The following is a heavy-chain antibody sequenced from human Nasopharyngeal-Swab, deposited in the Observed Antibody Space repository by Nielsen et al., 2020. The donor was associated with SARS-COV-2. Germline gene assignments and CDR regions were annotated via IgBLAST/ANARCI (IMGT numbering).Heavy chain of an antibody. Sequence: ASVKVSCKASGYTFTSYYMHWVRQAPGQGLEWMGIINPSGGSTSYAQKFQGRVTMTRNTSTSTVYMELSSLRSEDTAVYYCARSIAAAVFDYWGQGTLVTVSS. CDR1: GYTFTSYY. CDR2: INPSGGST. J-gene: IGHJ4*02. CDR3: ARSIAAAVFDY. V-gene: IGHV1-46*01. D-gene: IGHD6-13*01.